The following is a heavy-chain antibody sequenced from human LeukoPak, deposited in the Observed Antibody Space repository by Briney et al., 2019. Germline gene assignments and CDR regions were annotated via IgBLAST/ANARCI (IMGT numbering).Heavy chain of an antibody. J-gene: IGHJ6*02. CDR1: GGSISSYY. CDR2: IYYSGST. D-gene: IGHD2-2*03. Sequence: PSEALSLTCTVSGGSISSYYWSWIRQPPGKGLEWIGYIYYSGSTNYNPSLKSRVTISVDTSKNQFSLKLNSVTAADTAVYYCARLGYCSSTSCYRPPYYYYGMDVWGQGTTVTVSS. V-gene: IGHV4-59*08. CDR3: ARLGYCSSTSCYRPPYYYYGMDV.